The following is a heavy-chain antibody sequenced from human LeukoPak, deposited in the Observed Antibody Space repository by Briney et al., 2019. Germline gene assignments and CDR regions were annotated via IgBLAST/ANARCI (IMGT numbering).Heavy chain of an antibody. CDR2: IYTSGST. Sequence: SETLSLTCTVSGGSISSYYWSWIRQPAGKGLEWIGRIYTSGSTNYNPSLKSRVTISVDKSKNQFSLKLSSVTAADTAVYYCARAMYYYDSSGYYYDYWGQGTLVTVS. CDR1: GGSISSYY. V-gene: IGHV4-4*07. CDR3: ARAMYYYDSSGYYYDY. D-gene: IGHD3-22*01. J-gene: IGHJ4*02.